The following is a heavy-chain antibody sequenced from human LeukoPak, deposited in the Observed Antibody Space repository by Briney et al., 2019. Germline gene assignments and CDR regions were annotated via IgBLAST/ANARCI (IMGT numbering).Heavy chain of an antibody. CDR3: EKDFAHYNGSGSNSNWFDP. CDR2: ISAYNNNT. CDR1: GYPFTFCG. Sequence: PSVKLSRNASGYPFTFCGNSWARDPHAQGLEWVGGISAYNNNTNYAEELQGRVRMTTDTSTTTHYLELQSLSSGDEAVSYYEKDFAHYNGSGSNSNWFDPWGQGTLVTVSS. J-gene: IGHJ5*02. V-gene: IGHV1-18*01. D-gene: IGHD3-10*01.